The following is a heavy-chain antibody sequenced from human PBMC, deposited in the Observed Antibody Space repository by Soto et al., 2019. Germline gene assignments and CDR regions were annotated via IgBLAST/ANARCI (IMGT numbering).Heavy chain of an antibody. CDR1: GFSLTTSGVG. CDR3: AHHPYDGLGSYSFDY. V-gene: IGHV2-5*02. Sequence: QITLKESGPTLVRPTQTLTLTCTFSGFSLTTSGVGVGWIRQPPGKALEWLAVIYWDDDKRYSSSLKSSLTIAEDTSKIKVFLTMTNMDPVDTATYYCAHHPYDGLGSYSFDYSGQGTLVTVSS. J-gene: IGHJ4*02. D-gene: IGHD3-10*01. CDR2: IYWDDDK.